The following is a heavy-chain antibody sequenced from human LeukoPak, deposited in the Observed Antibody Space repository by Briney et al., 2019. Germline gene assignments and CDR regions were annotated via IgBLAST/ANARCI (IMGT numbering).Heavy chain of an antibody. CDR1: GFTFSSYA. V-gene: IGHV3-23*01. CDR2: ISGSGGST. Sequence: GGSLGLSCAASGFTFSSYAMSWVRQAPGKGLEWVSAISGSGGSTYYADSVKGRFTISRDNSKNTLYLQMNSLRAEDTAVYYCASSDYDFWSGTFDYWGQGTLVTVSS. D-gene: IGHD3-3*01. J-gene: IGHJ4*02. CDR3: ASSDYDFWSGTFDY.